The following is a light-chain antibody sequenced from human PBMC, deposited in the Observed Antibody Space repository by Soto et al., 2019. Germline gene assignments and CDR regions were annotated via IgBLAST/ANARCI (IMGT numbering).Light chain of an antibody. CDR2: NVN. CDR3: CSYAGDTLFV. CDR1: SSDVGGYNY. Sequence: QSALTQPRSVSGSPGQSVTISCTGTSSDVGGYNYVSWYQQHPGKAPKLMIYNVNKRPSGVPDRFSGSKSGNTASLTISGLQAEDESDYYCCSYAGDTLFVFGTGTKLTVL. V-gene: IGLV2-11*01. J-gene: IGLJ1*01.